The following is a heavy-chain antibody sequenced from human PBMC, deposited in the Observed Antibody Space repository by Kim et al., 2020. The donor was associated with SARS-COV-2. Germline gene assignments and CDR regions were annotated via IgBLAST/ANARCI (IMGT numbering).Heavy chain of an antibody. V-gene: IGHV3-23*01. CDR2: ISGSDGST. CDR1: GFTFSNYA. J-gene: IGHJ4*02. D-gene: IGHD2-15*01. CDR3: VKWTRVHCGGGSCRIDC. Sequence: GGSLRLSCAASGFTFSNYAMSWVRQAPGKGLEWVSGISGSDGSTYYADSVKGRFTISRDNSKNTLYLQMNSLRAEDTALYYCVKWTRVHCGGGSCRIDCWGQGTLVTVSS.